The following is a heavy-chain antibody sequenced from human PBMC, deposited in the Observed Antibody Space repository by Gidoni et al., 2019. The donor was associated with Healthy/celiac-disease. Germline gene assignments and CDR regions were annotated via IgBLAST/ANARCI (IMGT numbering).Heavy chain of an antibody. J-gene: IGHJ6*02. Sequence: EVQLVESGGGLVQPGRSLRLSCAASGFPFDSYAMHWVRQAPGKGLEWVSGISWNSGSIGYADSVKGRFTISRDNAKNSLYLQMNSLRAEDTALYYCAKDTSSSWPYYGMDVWGQGTTVTVSS. CDR2: ISWNSGSI. CDR3: AKDTSSSWPYYGMDV. V-gene: IGHV3-9*01. CDR1: GFPFDSYA. D-gene: IGHD6-13*01.